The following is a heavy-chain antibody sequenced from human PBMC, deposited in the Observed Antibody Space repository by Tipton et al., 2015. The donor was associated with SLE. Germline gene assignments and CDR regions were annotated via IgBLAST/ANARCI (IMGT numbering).Heavy chain of an antibody. CDR2: IYTSGST. V-gene: IGHV4-4*07. J-gene: IGHJ4*02. Sequence: TLSLTCTVSGGSTSNYYWSWIRQPAGKGLEWIGRIYTSGSTNYNPSLKSRVTMSVDTSKNQFSLKLSSVTAADTAVYYCARDHPVAGPFDYWGQGALVTVSS. CDR1: GGSTSNYY. D-gene: IGHD6-19*01. CDR3: ARDHPVAGPFDY.